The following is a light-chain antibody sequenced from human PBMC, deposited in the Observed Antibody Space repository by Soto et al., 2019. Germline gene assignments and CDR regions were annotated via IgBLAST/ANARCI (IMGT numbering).Light chain of an antibody. Sequence: DIQMTQSPSTLSASIGDTVIITCRASQSINSWLAWYQQKPGKAPKLLIHKASTIESGVPSRFSGSESGTEFTLTISSLQPDDFATFYCQQYDRLPYTFGQGTKLEIK. V-gene: IGKV1-5*03. CDR3: QQYDRLPYT. J-gene: IGKJ2*01. CDR2: KAS. CDR1: QSINSW.